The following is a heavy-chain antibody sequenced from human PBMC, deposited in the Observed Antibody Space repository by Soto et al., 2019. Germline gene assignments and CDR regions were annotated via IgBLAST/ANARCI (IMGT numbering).Heavy chain of an antibody. CDR3: ARLEQWLVTAFDY. CDR1: GGSISSSSYY. J-gene: IGHJ4*02. CDR2: IYYSGST. Sequence: SETLSLTCTVSGGSISSSSYYWGWIRQPPGKGLEWIGSIYYSGSTYYNPSLKSRVTISVDTSKNPFSLKLSSVTAADTAVYYCARLEQWLVTAFDYWGQGTLVTVSS. V-gene: IGHV4-39*01. D-gene: IGHD6-19*01.